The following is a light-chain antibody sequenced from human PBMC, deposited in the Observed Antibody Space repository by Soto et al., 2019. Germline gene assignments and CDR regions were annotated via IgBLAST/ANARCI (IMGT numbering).Light chain of an antibody. V-gene: IGLV1-40*01. Sequence: QSVLTQPPSVSGAPGQTVPISCTGSRSNIGAYYDVHWYQQLPGTAPKLLIYGNSNRPSGVPDRFSGSRSGTSASLAITGLQAEDEGDYYCQSYDMRCSEVFGGGTKLTVL. CDR1: RSNIGAYYD. CDR3: QSYDMRCSEV. J-gene: IGLJ2*01. CDR2: GNS.